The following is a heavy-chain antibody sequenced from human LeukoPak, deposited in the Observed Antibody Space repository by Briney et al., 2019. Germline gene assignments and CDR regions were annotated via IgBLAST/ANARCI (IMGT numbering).Heavy chain of an antibody. CDR3: ARDRQCGY. Sequence: ASVKVSCKASGYTFTSYGVSWVRQAPGQGLEWMGWISPYNGNTNYAPKLQGRVTMTTDTATSTAYMELTSLTSDDRAVYYCARDRQCGYWGQGTLVTVSS. CDR2: ISPYNGNT. D-gene: IGHD2-21*01. J-gene: IGHJ4*02. CDR1: GYTFTSYG. V-gene: IGHV1-18*01.